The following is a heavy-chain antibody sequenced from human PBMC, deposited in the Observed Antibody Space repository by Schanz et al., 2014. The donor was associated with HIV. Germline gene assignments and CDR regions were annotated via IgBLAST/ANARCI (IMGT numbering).Heavy chain of an antibody. CDR2: TSYDGTKK. CDR3: AKDRNYYESKYRGKGNYYYYYGMDV. V-gene: IGHV3-30*18. J-gene: IGHJ6*02. D-gene: IGHD3-22*01. Sequence: QVQLVESGGGVVQPGRSLRLSCAVSGFTFSSYGMHWVRQAPGKGLEWVAVTSYDGTKKHYADSVKGRFTISRDNSKNSLSLLIKSLRAEDAAVYYCAKDRNYYESKYRGKGNYYYYYGMDVWGQGTTVTVSS. CDR1: GFTFSSYG.